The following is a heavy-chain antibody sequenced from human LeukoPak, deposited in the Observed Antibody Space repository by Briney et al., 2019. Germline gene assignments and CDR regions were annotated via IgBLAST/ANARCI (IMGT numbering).Heavy chain of an antibody. Sequence: GGSLRLSCAASGFTFSNYAMNWVRQAPGKGLEWVSSISAIDQNTNYADSVKGRFTISRDNSKSTLFLQMNSLRADDTAVYYCAKCGTDSYYYNMDAWGKGTTVTVSS. J-gene: IGHJ6*03. D-gene: IGHD6-25*01. CDR1: GFTFSNYA. CDR2: ISAIDQNT. CDR3: AKCGTDSYYYNMDA. V-gene: IGHV3-23*01.